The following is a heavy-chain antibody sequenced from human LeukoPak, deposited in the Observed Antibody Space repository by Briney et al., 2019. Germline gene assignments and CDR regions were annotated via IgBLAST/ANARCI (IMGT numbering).Heavy chain of an antibody. Sequence: GGSLRLSCAASGYTFSDFSVNWVRQAPGKGLEWVSSISVRSNYRYYADSVRGRFTISRDGARDSLFLQMNSLRAEDTAVYFCVRLRRNSDRSGYYYYYDYWGQGTLVTVSS. CDR1: GYTFSDFS. CDR2: ISVRSNYR. CDR3: VRLRRNSDRSGYYYYYDY. D-gene: IGHD3-22*01. V-gene: IGHV3-21*01. J-gene: IGHJ4*02.